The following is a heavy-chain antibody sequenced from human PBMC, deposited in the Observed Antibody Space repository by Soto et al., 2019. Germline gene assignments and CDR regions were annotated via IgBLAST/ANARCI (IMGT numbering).Heavy chain of an antibody. J-gene: IGHJ4*02. CDR3: ARAWAYYFGY. CDR2: IYYSGST. CDR1: GGSISSYY. V-gene: IGHV4-59*01. Sequence: SETLSLTCTVSGGSISSYYWSWIRQPPGKGLEWIGYIYYSGSTNYNPSLKSRVTISVDTSKNQFSLKLSSVTAADTAVYYCARAWAYYFGYWGQGTLVTVSS.